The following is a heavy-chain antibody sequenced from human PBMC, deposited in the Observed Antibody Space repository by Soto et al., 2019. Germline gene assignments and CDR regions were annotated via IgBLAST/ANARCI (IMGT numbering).Heavy chain of an antibody. Sequence: GGSLRLSCAASGFTFSSYAMSWVRQAPGKGLEWVSAISGSGGSTYYADSVKGRFTISRDNSKNTLYLQMNSLRAEDTVVYYYAKDARPYDFWSTYYYYYYYMDVWGKGTTVTVSS. CDR3: AKDARPYDFWSTYYYYYYYMDV. CDR2: ISGSGGST. CDR1: GFTFSSYA. V-gene: IGHV3-23*01. J-gene: IGHJ6*03. D-gene: IGHD3-3*01.